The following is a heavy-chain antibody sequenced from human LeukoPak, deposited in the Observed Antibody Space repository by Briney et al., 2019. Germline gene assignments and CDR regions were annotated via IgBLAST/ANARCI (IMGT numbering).Heavy chain of an antibody. D-gene: IGHD2-2*01. CDR1: GYTLTELS. Sequence: ASVKVSCKASGYTLTELSMHWVRQAPGKGLEWMGGFDPEDGETIYAQKFQGRVTMTEDTSTDTAYMELSSLRSEDTAVYYCATSSDTAVPPFDYWGQGTLVTVSS. CDR3: ATSSDTAVPPFDY. CDR2: FDPEDGET. V-gene: IGHV1-24*01. J-gene: IGHJ4*02.